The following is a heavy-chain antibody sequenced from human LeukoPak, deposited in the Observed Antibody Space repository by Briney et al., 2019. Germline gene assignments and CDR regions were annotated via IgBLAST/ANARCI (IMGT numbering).Heavy chain of an antibody. CDR3: ARDRDYYDSSGYSYFDY. CDR1: GGSISNYY. J-gene: IGHJ4*02. V-gene: IGHV4-59*12. D-gene: IGHD3-22*01. Sequence: SETLSLTCTVSGGSISNYYWNWIRQPPGKGLEWIGYIYYSGSTNYNPSLKSRVTMSVDTSKNQFSLKLSSVTAADTAVYYCARDRDYYDSSGYSYFDYWGQGTLVTVSS. CDR2: IYYSGST.